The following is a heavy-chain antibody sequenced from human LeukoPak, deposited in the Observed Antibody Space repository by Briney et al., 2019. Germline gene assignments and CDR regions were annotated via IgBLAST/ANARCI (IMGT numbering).Heavy chain of an antibody. V-gene: IGHV4-4*02. CDR3: AGGDFKIAVAGTPHRD. CDR1: GGSISSSNR. Sequence: PSETLSLTCAVSGGSISSSNRWSWVRQPPGKGLEWIGEIYHSGSTNYNPPLKSRVTISVDKSKNQFSLKLSSVTAAHTAVYYCAGGDFKIAVAGTPHRDWGQGTLVTVSS. D-gene: IGHD6-19*01. J-gene: IGHJ4*02. CDR2: IYHSGST.